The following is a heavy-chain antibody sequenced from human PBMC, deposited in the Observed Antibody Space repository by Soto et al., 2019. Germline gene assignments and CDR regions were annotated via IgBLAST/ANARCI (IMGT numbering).Heavy chain of an antibody. Sequence: QVQLVESGGGVVQPGRSLRLSCAASGFTFSSYGMHWVRQAPGKGLEWVAVIWYDGSNKYYADSVKGRFTISRDNSKNTLYLQMNSLRAEDTAVYYGALGGQQLADYYYYGMDVWGQGTTVTVSS. V-gene: IGHV3-33*01. D-gene: IGHD6-13*01. J-gene: IGHJ6*02. CDR2: IWYDGSNK. CDR1: GFTFSSYG. CDR3: ALGGQQLADYYYYGMDV.